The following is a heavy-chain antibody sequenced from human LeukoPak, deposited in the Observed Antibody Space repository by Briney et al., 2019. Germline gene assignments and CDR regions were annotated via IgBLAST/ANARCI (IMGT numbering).Heavy chain of an antibody. CDR3: ARSTDSGDYYDSSGLDY. V-gene: IGHV4-4*07. Sequence: SETLSLTCTVSGGSISSYYWSWTRQPAGKGLEWIGRIYTSGSTNYNPSLKSRVTMSVDTSKNQFSLKLSSVTAADTAVYYCARSTDSGDYYDSSGLDYWGQGTLVTVSS. J-gene: IGHJ4*02. CDR1: GGSISSYY. D-gene: IGHD3-22*01. CDR2: IYTSGST.